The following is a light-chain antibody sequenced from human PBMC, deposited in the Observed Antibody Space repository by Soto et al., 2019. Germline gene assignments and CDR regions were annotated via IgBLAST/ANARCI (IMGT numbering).Light chain of an antibody. CDR2: AAS. CDR1: QSISSN. J-gene: IGKJ4*01. CDR3: QQSYSTPLA. V-gene: IGKV1-39*01. Sequence: DIQMTQSPSSLSASLGDRVTITCRASQSISSNLNWYQQKPGKAPKLLIYAASSLQSGVPSRFSGSGSGTDFTLTISSLQPEDFATYYCQQSYSTPLAFGGGTKVEIK.